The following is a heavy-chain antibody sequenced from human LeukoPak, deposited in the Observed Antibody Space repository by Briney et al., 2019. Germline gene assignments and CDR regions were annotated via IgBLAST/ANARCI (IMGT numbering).Heavy chain of an antibody. D-gene: IGHD6-13*01. J-gene: IGHJ3*02. CDR3: ARGRRSSSWADAFDI. Sequence: SETLSLTCTVSGGSISSYYWSWIRQPPGKGLEWIGYIYYSGSTNYNPSLKSRVTISVDTSKNQFSLKLSSVTAADTAVYYCARGRRSSSWADAFDIWGQGTMVTVSS. CDR2: IYYSGST. CDR1: GGSISSYY. V-gene: IGHV4-59*01.